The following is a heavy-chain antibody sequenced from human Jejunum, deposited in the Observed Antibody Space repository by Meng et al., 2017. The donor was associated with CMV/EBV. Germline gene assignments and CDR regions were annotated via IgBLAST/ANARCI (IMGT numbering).Heavy chain of an antibody. D-gene: IGHD6-19*01. CDR1: GFIFSSFG. V-gene: IGHV3-33*01. Sequence: SGFIFSSFGMHWVRQAPGKGLEWVAVIWYHGRDMYYADSVKGRFTISRDDSKSTLYLQMNSLRVEDTAVYYCARDLAVGRIWFDPWGQGTQVTVSS. CDR3: ARDLAVGRIWFDP. J-gene: IGHJ5*02. CDR2: IWYHGRDM.